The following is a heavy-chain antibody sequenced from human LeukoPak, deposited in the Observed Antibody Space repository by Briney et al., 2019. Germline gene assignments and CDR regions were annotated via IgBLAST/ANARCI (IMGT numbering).Heavy chain of an antibody. CDR3: ASGNYYQDY. V-gene: IGHV4-59*08. Sequence: PSETLSLTCSVSGASISPYYWVWIRQPPGKGLEWIGYVFYNGRTSYNPSLKSRVTISADTSKNQFSLKMNSVTAADTAVYYCASGNYYQDYWGQGTVVTASP. D-gene: IGHD1-26*01. CDR1: GASISPYY. J-gene: IGHJ4*02. CDR2: VFYNGRT.